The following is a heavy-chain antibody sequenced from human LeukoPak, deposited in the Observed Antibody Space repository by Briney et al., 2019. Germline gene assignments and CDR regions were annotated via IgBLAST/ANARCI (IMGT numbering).Heavy chain of an antibody. Sequence: GGSLRLSCAASGFTFSSYAMSWVRQAPGKGLEWVSGINWNGGSTGYADSVKGRFTISRDNAKNSLYLQMNSLRAEDTAVYYCAKDWAPDFWSGYEDYWGQGTLVTVSS. V-gene: IGHV3-20*04. J-gene: IGHJ4*02. CDR3: AKDWAPDFWSGYEDY. CDR1: GFTFSSYA. D-gene: IGHD3-3*01. CDR2: INWNGGST.